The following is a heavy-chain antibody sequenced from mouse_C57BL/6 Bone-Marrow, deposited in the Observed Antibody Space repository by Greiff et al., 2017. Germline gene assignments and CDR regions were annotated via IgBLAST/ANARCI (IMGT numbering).Heavy chain of an antibody. D-gene: IGHD2-4*01. V-gene: IGHV5-2*01. CDR1: EYEFPSHD. J-gene: IGHJ3*01. CDR3: GRQGDYDPAWFAY. Sequence: VQLKESGGGLVQPGESLKLSCESNEYEFPSHDMSWVRKTPEKRLELVAAINSAGGSTYYPDTMERRFIISSDNTKKTLYLQMSSMRSADTALYYCGRQGDYDPAWFAYWGQGTLVTVSA. CDR2: INSAGGST.